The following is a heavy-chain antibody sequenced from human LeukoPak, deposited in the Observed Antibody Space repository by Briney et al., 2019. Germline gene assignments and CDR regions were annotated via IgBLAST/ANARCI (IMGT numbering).Heavy chain of an antibody. J-gene: IGHJ4*02. V-gene: IGHV3-23*01. Sequence: GGSLRLSCAASGFTFSSYAMTWVRQAPGKGLEWVSAITGGGDTTYYADSVKGRFTISRDNSKNTLYLQMNNLRAEDTAIYYCAKAANYDILTGYYLDYWGRGTLVTVSS. D-gene: IGHD3-9*01. CDR3: AKAANYDILTGYYLDY. CDR2: ITGGGDTT. CDR1: GFTFSSYA.